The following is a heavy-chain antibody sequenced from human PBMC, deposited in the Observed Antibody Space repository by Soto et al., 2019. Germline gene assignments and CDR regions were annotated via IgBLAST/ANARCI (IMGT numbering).Heavy chain of an antibody. Sequence: EEQLVESGGDLVQPGGSLRLSCAASGFTVSNNYMSWVRQAPGKGLEWVSLIYRGGSTYYADSVKGRFTISRDSSKNTLYLQMNSLRAEDTAMYYCAAYSHTGYWGQVTLVTVSS. D-gene: IGHD3-16*01. J-gene: IGHJ4*02. CDR1: GFTVSNNY. CDR2: IYRGGST. CDR3: AAYSHTGY. V-gene: IGHV3-66*01.